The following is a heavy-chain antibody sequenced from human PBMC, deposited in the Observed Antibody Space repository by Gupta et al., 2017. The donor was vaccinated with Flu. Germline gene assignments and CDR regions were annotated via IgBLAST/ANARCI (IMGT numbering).Heavy chain of an antibody. Sequence: VSGGSIRSTAHYWAWIRQSPGKGLDWIASKFDTGSTYYNPSLKSRVTISVDTSKNQFSLNLTSVTAADTAVYFCARQAAFEVFDIWAQGTLVTVSS. CDR1: GGSIRSTAHY. D-gene: IGHD6-25*01. V-gene: IGHV4-39*01. CDR3: ARQAAFEVFDI. CDR2: KFDTGST. J-gene: IGHJ3*02.